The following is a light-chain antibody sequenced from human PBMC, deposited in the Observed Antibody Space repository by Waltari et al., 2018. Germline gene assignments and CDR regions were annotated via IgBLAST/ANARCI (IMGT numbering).Light chain of an antibody. CDR1: SRDVGASKL. V-gene: IGLV2-23*02. J-gene: IGLJ3*02. CDR3: CAYAGRSTLV. CDR2: EVD. Sequence: QSALTQPASVSGSPGQSIPIPCTGTSRDVGASKLNSWYRQHPGKAPTLMIYEVDKRPSGVSDRFSGSKSDNTASLTISGLQAEDEADYYCCAYAGRSTLVFGGGTSLTVL.